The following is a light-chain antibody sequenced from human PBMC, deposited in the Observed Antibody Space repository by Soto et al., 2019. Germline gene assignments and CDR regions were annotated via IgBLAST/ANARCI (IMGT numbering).Light chain of an antibody. CDR3: EQYDSSPRT. Sequence: ELTTYSCTRPVSRPQVAPRGRRASQSLSSRNLAWYQQKPGQAPRPLIYGVSSRATGIPDWFSGSGSGTDFTLTISRLQPEDFAVYYCEQYDSSPRTFGQGTKVDIK. CDR1: QSLSSRN. V-gene: IGKV3-20*01. J-gene: IGKJ1*01. CDR2: GVS.